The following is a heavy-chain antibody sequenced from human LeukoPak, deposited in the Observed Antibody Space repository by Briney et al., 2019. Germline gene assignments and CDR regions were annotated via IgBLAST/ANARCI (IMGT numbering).Heavy chain of an antibody. D-gene: IGHD3-3*01. Sequence: GGSLRLSCAASGFTVSSNYMSWVRQAPGKGLEWVSVIHSGGSTYYADSVKGRFTISRDNAKNTLYLQMNSLRAEDTAVYYCARDRSDKPYYYYYMDVWGKGTTVTVSS. CDR3: ARDRSDKPYYYYYMDV. V-gene: IGHV3-53*01. CDR2: IHSGGST. CDR1: GFTVSSNY. J-gene: IGHJ6*03.